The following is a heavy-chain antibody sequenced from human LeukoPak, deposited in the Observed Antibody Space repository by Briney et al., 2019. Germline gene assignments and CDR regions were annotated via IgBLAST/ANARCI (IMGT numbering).Heavy chain of an antibody. Sequence: SETLSLTCAVYGGSFSGYYWSWIRQPPGKGLEWIGEINHSGSTNYNPSLKSRVTISVDTSKNQFSLKLSSVTAADTAVYYCARGWFLDDSSGWSFDIWGQGTMVTVSS. CDR1: GGSFSGYY. D-gene: IGHD3-22*01. CDR3: ARGWFLDDSSGWSFDI. V-gene: IGHV4-34*01. CDR2: INHSGST. J-gene: IGHJ3*02.